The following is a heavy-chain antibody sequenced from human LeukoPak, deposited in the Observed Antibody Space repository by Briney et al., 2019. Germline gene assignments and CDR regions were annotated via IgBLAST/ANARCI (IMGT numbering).Heavy chain of an antibody. CDR1: GYTFTGYY. V-gene: IGHV1-2*02. CDR2: INPNSGGT. Sequence: GASVKDSCKASGYTFTGYYMHWVRQARGRELELMGWINPNSGGTNYAQKFQGRVTMTRDTSISTAYMELSRLTSDDTAVYYCARDLSYYDSSGYFGYWGQGTLVTVSS. CDR3: ARDLSYYDSSGYFGY. J-gene: IGHJ4*02. D-gene: IGHD3-22*01.